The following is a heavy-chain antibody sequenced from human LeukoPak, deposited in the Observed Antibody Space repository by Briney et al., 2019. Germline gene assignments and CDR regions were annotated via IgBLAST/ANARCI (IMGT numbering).Heavy chain of an antibody. J-gene: IGHJ4*02. CDR2: IYYSGST. CDR1: GGSISSGDYY. Sequence: SETLSLTCTVSGGSISSGDYYWSWIRQPPGKGLEWIGYIYYSGSTYYNPSLKSRVTISVDTSKNQFSLELNSVTAADTAVYYCARGGDWLFDYWGQGILVTVSS. V-gene: IGHV4-30-4*01. CDR3: ARGGDWLFDY. D-gene: IGHD2-21*02.